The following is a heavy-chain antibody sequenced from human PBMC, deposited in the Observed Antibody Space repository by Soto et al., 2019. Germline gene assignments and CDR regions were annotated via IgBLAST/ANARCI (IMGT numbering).Heavy chain of an antibody. CDR3: ARATRAPITIFGVVISQDYFDY. D-gene: IGHD3-3*01. CDR2: ISSSSSYI. Sequence: GGSLRLSCAASGFTFSSYSMNWVRQAPGKGLEWVSSISSSSSYIYYADSVKGRFTISRDNAKNSLYLQMNSLRAEDTAVYYCARATRAPITIFGVVISQDYFDYWGQGTLVTVSS. CDR1: GFTFSSYS. V-gene: IGHV3-21*01. J-gene: IGHJ4*02.